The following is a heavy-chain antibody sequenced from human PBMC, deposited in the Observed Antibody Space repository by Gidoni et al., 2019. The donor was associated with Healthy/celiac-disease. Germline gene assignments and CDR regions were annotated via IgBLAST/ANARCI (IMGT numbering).Heavy chain of an antibody. D-gene: IGHD3-22*01. J-gene: IGHJ3*02. Sequence: QVQLVESGGGVVQPGRSLRLSCAASGFTFSSSAMPWVGQAPGKGLGWLAVISYDGSNKYYADSVKGRVTISRDNSKNTLYLQMNSLRAEDTAVYYCARALLCHYDSSGYYCPPSGAFDIWGQGTMVTVSS. CDR3: ARALLCHYDSSGYYCPPSGAFDI. V-gene: IGHV3-30-3*01. CDR1: GFTFSSSA. CDR2: ISYDGSNK.